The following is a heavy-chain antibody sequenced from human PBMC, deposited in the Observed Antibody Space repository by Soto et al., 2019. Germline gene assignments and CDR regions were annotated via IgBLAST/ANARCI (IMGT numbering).Heavy chain of an antibody. CDR1: GFTFSSYG. CDR2: ISYDGSNK. Sequence: GGSLRLSCAASGFTFSSYGMHWVRQAPGKGLEWVAVISYDGSNKYYADSVKGRFTISRGNSKNTLYLQMNSLRAEDTAVYYCAKEDVAAYYYYYGMDVWGQGTTVTVSS. CDR3: AKEDVAAYYYYYGMDV. D-gene: IGHD6-13*01. J-gene: IGHJ6*02. V-gene: IGHV3-30*18.